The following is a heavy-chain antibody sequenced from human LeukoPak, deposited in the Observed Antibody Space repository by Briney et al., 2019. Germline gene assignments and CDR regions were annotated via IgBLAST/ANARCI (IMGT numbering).Heavy chain of an antibody. CDR2: ISPYNGNT. CDR3: ARDNDYYYGSGSYSPQFGP. V-gene: IGHV1-18*01. D-gene: IGHD3-10*01. Sequence: GASVKVSCKASGYTFTSYGVSWVRQAPGQGLEWMGWISPYNGNTNYAQNLQGRVTMTAETSTSTAYMELRSLRSDDTAVYYCARDNDYYYGSGSYSPQFGPWGQGTLVTVSS. CDR1: GYTFTSYG. J-gene: IGHJ5*02.